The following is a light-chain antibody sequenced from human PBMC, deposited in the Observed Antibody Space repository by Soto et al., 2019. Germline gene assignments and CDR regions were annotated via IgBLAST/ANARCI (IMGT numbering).Light chain of an antibody. CDR1: QSISTK. V-gene: IGKV3-15*01. Sequence: EIVMTQSPGTLSVSPGERATVSCRASQSISTKVAWYQQKPGQAPRLLMYDPSTRATGTPARFSGSGSGIEFTLTISGLQSEDLAVYYCQQYWRWPITFGQGTRLEVE. CDR3: QQYWRWPIT. CDR2: DPS. J-gene: IGKJ5*01.